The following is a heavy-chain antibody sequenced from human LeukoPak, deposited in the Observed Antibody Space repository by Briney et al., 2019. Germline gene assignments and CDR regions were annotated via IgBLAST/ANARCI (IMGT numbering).Heavy chain of an antibody. V-gene: IGHV3-74*01. J-gene: IGHJ4*02. CDR3: ARAPLMVRGITPPFDH. CDR1: GFTFGSFW. Sequence: GGSLRLSCAASGFTFGSFWMHWVRQAPGKGLVWVSRINTDGTSTNYADSVKGRFTISRDNAKNTLYLQMNSLRAEDTSVYYCARAPLMVRGITPPFDHWGQGTLVTVYS. CDR2: INTDGTST. D-gene: IGHD3-10*01.